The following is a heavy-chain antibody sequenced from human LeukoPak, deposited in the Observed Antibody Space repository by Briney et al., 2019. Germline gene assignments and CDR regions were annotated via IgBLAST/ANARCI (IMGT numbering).Heavy chain of an antibody. V-gene: IGHV3-30-3*01. CDR3: ARSSGSYFQFDY. Sequence: GGSLRLSCAASGFTFSSYAMHWVRQAPGKGLEWVAVISYDGSNKYYADSVEGRFTISRDNSKNTLYLQMNSLRAEDTAVYYCARSSGSYFQFDYWGQGTLVTVSS. J-gene: IGHJ4*02. D-gene: IGHD1-26*01. CDR2: ISYDGSNK. CDR1: GFTFSSYA.